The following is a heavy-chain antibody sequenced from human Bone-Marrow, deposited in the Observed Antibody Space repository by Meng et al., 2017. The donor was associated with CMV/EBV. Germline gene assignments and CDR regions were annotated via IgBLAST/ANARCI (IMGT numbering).Heavy chain of an antibody. D-gene: IGHD3-3*01. CDR3: ARHERIWSGYYTDYYYYGMDV. V-gene: IGHV3-48*03. CDR1: GFTFSRYE. Sequence: GESLKISCAASGFTFSRYEMNWVRQAPGKGLEWVSYISSSGSTIYYADSVKGRFTISRDNAKNSLYLQMNSLRAEDTAVYYCARHERIWSGYYTDYYYYGMDVWGQGTTVTVSS. CDR2: ISSSGSTI. J-gene: IGHJ6*02.